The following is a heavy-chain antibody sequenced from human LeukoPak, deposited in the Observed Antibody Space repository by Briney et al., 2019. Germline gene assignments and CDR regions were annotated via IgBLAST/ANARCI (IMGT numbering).Heavy chain of an antibody. CDR2: ISYDGSNK. Sequence: GRSLRLSCAASGFTFSSYGMHWVRQAPAKGLEWVAVISYDGSNKYYADSVKGRFTISRDNSKNTLYLQMNSLRAEDTAVYYCAKDQWGGRSCSSTSCYTPLYYYYGMDVWGQGTTVTVSS. CDR3: AKDQWGGRSCSSTSCYTPLYYYYGMDV. J-gene: IGHJ6*02. D-gene: IGHD2-2*02. V-gene: IGHV3-30*18. CDR1: GFTFSSYG.